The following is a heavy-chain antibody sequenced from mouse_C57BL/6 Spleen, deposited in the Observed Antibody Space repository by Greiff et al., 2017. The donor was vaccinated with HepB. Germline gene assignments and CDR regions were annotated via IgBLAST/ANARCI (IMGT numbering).Heavy chain of an antibody. CDR3: ARNCLYYFDY. CDR2: IDPSDSYT. Sequence: QVQLQQPGAELVMPGASVKLSCKASGYTFTSYWMHWVKQRPGQGLEWIGEIDPSDSYTNYNQKFKGKSTLTVDKSTSTAYMQLSSLTSEDSAVYYCARNCLYYFDYWGQGTTLTVSS. J-gene: IGHJ2*01. D-gene: IGHD6-1*01. V-gene: IGHV1-69*01. CDR1: GYTFTSYW.